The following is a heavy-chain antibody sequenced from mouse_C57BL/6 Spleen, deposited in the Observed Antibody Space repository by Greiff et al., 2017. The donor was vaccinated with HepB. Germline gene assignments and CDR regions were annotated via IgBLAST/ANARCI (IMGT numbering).Heavy chain of an antibody. D-gene: IGHD2-2*01. CDR1: GFTFSSYA. CDR2: ISDGGSYT. J-gene: IGHJ4*01. Sequence: EVKVVESGGGLVKPGGSLKLSCAASGFTFSSYAMSWVRQTPEKRLEWVATISDGGSYTYYPDNVKGRFTISRDNAKNNLYLQMSHLKSEDTAMYYCARDGGMVTTKAMDYWGQGTSVTVSS. CDR3: ARDGGMVTTKAMDY. V-gene: IGHV5-4*01.